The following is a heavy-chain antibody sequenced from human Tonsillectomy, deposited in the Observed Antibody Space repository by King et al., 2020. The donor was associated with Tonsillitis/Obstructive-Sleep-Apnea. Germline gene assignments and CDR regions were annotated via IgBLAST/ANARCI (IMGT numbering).Heavy chain of an antibody. Sequence: QLVQSGGGLIQPGGSLRLSCAASGFTVSSNYMSWVRQAPGKGLEWVSVIYSGDSTYYADTVKGRFTISRDNFKNTLYLQMNSLRPEDTAVYYCARDGGTYYYMDVWGKGTTVTVSS. CDR1: GFTVSSNY. V-gene: IGHV3-53*01. CDR2: IYSGDST. D-gene: IGHD3-16*01. CDR3: ARDGGTYYYMDV. J-gene: IGHJ6*03.